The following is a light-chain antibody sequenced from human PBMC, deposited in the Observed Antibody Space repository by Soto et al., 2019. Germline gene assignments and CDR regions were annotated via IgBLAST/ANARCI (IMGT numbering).Light chain of an antibody. CDR2: GAS. CDR1: QSVSSSY. CDR3: QQYGSSPLT. J-gene: IGKJ4*01. Sequence: EIVLTQSPGTLSLSPGERATLSCRASQSVSSSYLAWYQQKPGQAPRLLIYGASSRATGIPDRFSGSGCGTDFTLTIIRLEPEDFAVYYCQQYGSSPLTFGGGTKVDIK. V-gene: IGKV3-20*01.